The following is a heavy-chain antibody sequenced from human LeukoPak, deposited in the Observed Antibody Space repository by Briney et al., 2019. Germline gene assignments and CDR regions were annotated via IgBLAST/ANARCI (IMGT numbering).Heavy chain of an antibody. V-gene: IGHV4-34*01. CDR2: INHSGST. J-gene: IGHJ4*02. CDR1: GVSFSGYY. D-gene: IGHD2-21*02. CDR3: ARGEHIVVVTPPFDY. Sequence: PSETLSLTCAVYGVSFSGYYWSWIRQPPGKGLEWIGEINHSGSTNYNPSLKRRVTISVDTSKNHCSLKLSPVTAADTAVYYCARGEHIVVVTPPFDYWGQGTLVTVSS.